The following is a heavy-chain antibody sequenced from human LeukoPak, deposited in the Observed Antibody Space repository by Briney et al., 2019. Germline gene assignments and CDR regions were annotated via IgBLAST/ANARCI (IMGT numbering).Heavy chain of an antibody. V-gene: IGHV4-59*01. Sequence: SETPSLTCTVSGGSISSYYWSWIRQPPGKGLEWIGYIYYSGSTNYNPSLKSRVTISVDTSKNQFSLKLSSVTAADTAVYYCARVAPYYYDSSGPEGYFDYWGQGTLVTVSS. CDR1: GGSISSYY. CDR3: ARVAPYYYDSSGPEGYFDY. CDR2: IYYSGST. J-gene: IGHJ4*02. D-gene: IGHD3-22*01.